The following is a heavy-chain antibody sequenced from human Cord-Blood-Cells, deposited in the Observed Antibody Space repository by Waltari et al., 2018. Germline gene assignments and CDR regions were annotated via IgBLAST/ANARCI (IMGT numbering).Heavy chain of an antibody. J-gene: IGHJ2*01. CDR1: GGSISSYY. CDR3: ARHLNWYFDL. CDR2: IYYSGST. V-gene: IGHV4-59*01. Sequence: QVQLQESGPGLVKPSETLSLTCTVSGGSISSYYWSWIRQPPGKGLEWIGYIYYSGSTNYNPALKGRVTISVDTSKNQSSLKLSAVTAADTAVYYCARHLNWYFDLWGRGTLVTVSS.